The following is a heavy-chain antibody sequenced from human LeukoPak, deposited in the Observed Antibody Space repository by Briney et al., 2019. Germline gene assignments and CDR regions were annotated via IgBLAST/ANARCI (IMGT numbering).Heavy chain of an antibody. V-gene: IGHV3-23*01. CDR3: AKNAGCGWFDY. CDR2: ISGSGDNT. J-gene: IGHJ4*02. Sequence: GGSLRLSCAASGFTFSSYAMSWVRQAPGKGLEWVSAISGSGDNTYYADSVKGRFTISRDNSKNPLYLQMNSLRAEDTAVYYCAKNAGCGWFDYWGQGTLVTVSS. CDR1: GFTFSSYA. D-gene: IGHD2-21*01.